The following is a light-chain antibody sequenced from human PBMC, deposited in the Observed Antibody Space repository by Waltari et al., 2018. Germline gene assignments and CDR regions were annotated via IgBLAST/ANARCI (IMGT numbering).Light chain of an antibody. CDR1: QSISRY. CDR2: AAS. V-gene: IGKV1-39*01. Sequence: IQMTQSPSSLSASVGDRVTITCRASQSISRYLNWDQQKPGKAPKLLIYAASSLQSGVPSRFSGSGSGTDCTLTISSLQPEDCATYYCQQSYSTPRTFGQGTKLESK. J-gene: IGKJ2*01. CDR3: QQSYSTPRT.